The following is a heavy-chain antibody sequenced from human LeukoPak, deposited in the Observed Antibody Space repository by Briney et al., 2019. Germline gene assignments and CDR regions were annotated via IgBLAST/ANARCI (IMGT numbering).Heavy chain of an antibody. CDR2: IYTGGST. J-gene: IGHJ3*02. Sequence: GGSLRLSCAASGFSVSNNYMSWVRQAPGQGLEWVSVIYTGGSTHYADSVKGRFIISRDNSKNTLYLQMNSLRVEDTAVYYCAKAYDSSGYYHAFDIWGQGTMVTVSS. D-gene: IGHD3-22*01. V-gene: IGHV3-66*02. CDR3: AKAYDSSGYYHAFDI. CDR1: GFSVSNNY.